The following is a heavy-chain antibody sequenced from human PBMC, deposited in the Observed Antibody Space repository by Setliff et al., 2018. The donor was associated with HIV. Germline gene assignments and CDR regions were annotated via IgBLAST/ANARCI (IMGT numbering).Heavy chain of an antibody. D-gene: IGHD3-3*01. J-gene: IGHJ5*02. Sequence: KTSETLSLTCTVSGGSISSGSYYWSWIRQPAGKGLEWIGHIYTSGSTNYNPSLKSRVTISVDTSKNQFSLKLSSVTAADTAVYYCARDGPGTYYDFWSGYSNWFDPWGQGTLVTVSS. CDR1: GGSISSGSYY. CDR3: ARDGPGTYYDFWSGYSNWFDP. V-gene: IGHV4-61*09. CDR2: IYTSGST.